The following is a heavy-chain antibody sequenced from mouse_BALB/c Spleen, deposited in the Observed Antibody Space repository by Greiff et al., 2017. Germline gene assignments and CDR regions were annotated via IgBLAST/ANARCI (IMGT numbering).Heavy chain of an antibody. CDR1: GFTFSSYA. CDR3: ARAVYDGYRYAMDY. Sequence: EVQVVESGGGLVKPGGSLKLSCAASGFTFSSYAMSWVRQTPEKRLEWVASISSGGSTYYPDSVKGRFTISRDNARNILYLQMSSLRSEDTAMYYCARAVYDGYRYAMDYWGQGTSVTVSS. CDR2: ISSGGST. J-gene: IGHJ4*01. V-gene: IGHV5-6-5*01. D-gene: IGHD2-3*01.